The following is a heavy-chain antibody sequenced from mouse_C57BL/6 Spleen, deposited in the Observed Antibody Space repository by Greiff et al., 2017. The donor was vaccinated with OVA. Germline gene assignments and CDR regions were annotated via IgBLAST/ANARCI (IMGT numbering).Heavy chain of an antibody. CDR3: ARSPLRSWYFDV. CDR2: INPNNGGT. J-gene: IGHJ1*03. D-gene: IGHD1-1*01. CDR1: GYTFTDYN. Sequence: EVQLQQSGPELVKPGASVKIPCKASGYTFTDYNMDWVKQSHGKSLEWIGDINPNNGGTIYNQKFKGKATLTVDKSSSTAYMELRSLTSEDTAVXYCARSPLRSWYFDVWGTGTTVTVSS. V-gene: IGHV1-18*01.